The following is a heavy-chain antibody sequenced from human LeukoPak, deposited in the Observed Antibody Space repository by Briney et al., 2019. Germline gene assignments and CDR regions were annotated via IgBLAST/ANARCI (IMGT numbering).Heavy chain of an antibody. CDR2: ISSSSSTI. Sequence: GGSLRLSCAASGFTFSTYAMHWVRQAPGKGLEWVSYISSSSSTIYYADSVKGRFTISRDNSKNTLYLQMNSLRAEDTALYYCAKDRPTRRYCSGGSCYSRYFDYWGQGTLVTVSS. V-gene: IGHV3-48*01. CDR3: AKDRPTRRYCSGGSCYSRYFDY. CDR1: GFTFSTYA. D-gene: IGHD2-15*01. J-gene: IGHJ4*02.